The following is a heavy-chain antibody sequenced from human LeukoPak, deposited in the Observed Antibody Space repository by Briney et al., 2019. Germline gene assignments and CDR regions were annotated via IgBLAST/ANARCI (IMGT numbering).Heavy chain of an antibody. Sequence: GGSLRLSCAASGFTFTSYGMHWVRQAPGKGLEWVAFMRYDGSNKYYADSVKGRFTISRDNSKNTLYLLMNSLRAEDTAVYYCAKGVVPAAIPFDYWGQGTLVTVSS. CDR3: AKGVVPAAIPFDY. CDR2: MRYDGSNK. D-gene: IGHD2-2*01. J-gene: IGHJ4*02. CDR1: GFTFTSYG. V-gene: IGHV3-30*02.